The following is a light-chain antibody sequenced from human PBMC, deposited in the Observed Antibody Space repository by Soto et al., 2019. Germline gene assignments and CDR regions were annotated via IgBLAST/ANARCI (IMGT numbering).Light chain of an antibody. V-gene: IGLV2-14*01. CDR1: SSDIGRYKF. J-gene: IGLJ2*01. CDR2: EGT. Sequence: QSVLTQPASVSGSPGQSVTISCTGTSSDIGRYKFVSWFQQHPGKAPKLLFFEGTNRPSGVSNRFSGSKSGNTASLTISGLQAEDEAIYFCSSSTNTNTLVIFGGGTK. CDR3: SSSTNTNTLVI.